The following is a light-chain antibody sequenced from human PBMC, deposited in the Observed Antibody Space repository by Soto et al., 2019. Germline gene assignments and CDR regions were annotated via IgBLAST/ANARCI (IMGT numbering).Light chain of an antibody. J-gene: IGKJ1*01. CDR3: QQYGSSPPTWT. V-gene: IGKV3-20*01. Sequence: EIVLTPSPGTLSLSPEERATLSCRASQSVSSSYLAWYQQKPGQAPRLLIYGASSRATGIPDRFSGSGSGTDFTLTISRLEPEDFAVYYCQQYGSSPPTWTFGQGTKVDIK. CDR2: GAS. CDR1: QSVSSSY.